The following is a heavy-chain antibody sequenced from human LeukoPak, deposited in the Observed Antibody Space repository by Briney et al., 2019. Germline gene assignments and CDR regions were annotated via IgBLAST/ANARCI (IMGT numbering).Heavy chain of an antibody. Sequence: GGSLRLSCAASGFTFSSYAMHWVRQAPGKGLEWVAVISYDGGNKYYADSVKGRFTISRDNSKNTLYLQMNSLRAEDTAVYYCARDGESGQWLYYFDYWGQGTLVTVSS. V-gene: IGHV3-30*04. D-gene: IGHD6-19*01. CDR2: ISYDGGNK. CDR1: GFTFSSYA. J-gene: IGHJ4*02. CDR3: ARDGESGQWLYYFDY.